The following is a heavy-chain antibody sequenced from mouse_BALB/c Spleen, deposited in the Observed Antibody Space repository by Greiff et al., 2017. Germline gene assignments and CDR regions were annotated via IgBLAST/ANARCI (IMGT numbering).Heavy chain of an antibody. D-gene: IGHD3-3*01. V-gene: IGHV5-6-4*01. CDR2: ISSGGSYT. CDR3: TRAGTYMDY. CDR1: GFTFSSYT. J-gene: IGHJ2*01. Sequence: EVQLVESGGGLVKPGGSLKLSCAASGFTFSSYTMSWVRQTPEKRLEWVATISSGGSYTYYPDSVKGRFTISRDNAKNTLYLQMSSLKSEDTAMYYCTRAGTYMDYWGQGTTLTVSS.